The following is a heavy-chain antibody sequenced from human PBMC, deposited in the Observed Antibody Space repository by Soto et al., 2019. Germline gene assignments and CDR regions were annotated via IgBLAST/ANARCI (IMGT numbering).Heavy chain of an antibody. Sequence: LSLTCAVSGYSISSGYYWGLSRQPPGKGLEWIGSIYHSGSTYYNPSLKSRVTISVDTPKNQFSLKLSSVTAADTAVYDCASAIRAPDSSGLSEYWGQAKPVT. J-gene: IGHJ4*02. CDR1: GYSISSGYY. CDR2: IYHSGST. D-gene: IGHD6-25*01. CDR3: ASAIRAPDSSGLSEY. V-gene: IGHV4-38-2*01.